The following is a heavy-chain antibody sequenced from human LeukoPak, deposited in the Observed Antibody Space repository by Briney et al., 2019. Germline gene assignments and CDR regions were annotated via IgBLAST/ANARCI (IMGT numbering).Heavy chain of an antibody. CDR2: ISGSGGST. Sequence: PGGSLRLSCAASGFTFSSYAMSWVRQAPGKGLEWVSAISGSGGSTYYADSVKGRFTISRDNSKNTLYLQMNSLRAEDTAVYYCAKVRIAVGAIPADAFDIWGQGTMVTVSS. D-gene: IGHD6-19*01. CDR3: AKVRIAVGAIPADAFDI. J-gene: IGHJ3*02. CDR1: GFTFSSYA. V-gene: IGHV3-23*01.